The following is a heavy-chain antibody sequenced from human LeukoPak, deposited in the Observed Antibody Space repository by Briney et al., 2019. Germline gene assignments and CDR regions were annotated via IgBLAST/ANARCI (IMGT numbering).Heavy chain of an antibody. V-gene: IGHV3-21*01. J-gene: IGHJ4*02. Sequence: PGGSLRLSCAASGFTFSSYSMYWVRQAPGKGLEWVSSISSSSSYIYYADSVKGRVTISRDNAKNSLYLQMNSLRAEDTAVYYCAKGHALTGDSTWGQGTLVTVSS. D-gene: IGHD7-27*01. CDR1: GFTFSSYS. CDR3: AKGHALTGDST. CDR2: ISSSSSYI.